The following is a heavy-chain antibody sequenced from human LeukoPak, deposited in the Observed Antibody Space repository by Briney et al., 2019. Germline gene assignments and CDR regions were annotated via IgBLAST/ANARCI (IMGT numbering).Heavy chain of an antibody. CDR3: ARDHRRDNWFDP. Sequence: ASVKVSCKASGYTFTSYGISWVRQAPGQGLEWMGWISAYNGNTNYAQKLQGRVTMTTDTSTSTAYMELRSLRSGDTAVYYCARDHRRDNWFDPWGQGTLVTVSS. CDR1: GYTFTSYG. CDR2: ISAYNGNT. J-gene: IGHJ5*02. V-gene: IGHV1-18*01.